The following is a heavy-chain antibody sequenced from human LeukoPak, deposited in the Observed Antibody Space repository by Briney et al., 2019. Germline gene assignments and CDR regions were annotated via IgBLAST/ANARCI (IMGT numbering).Heavy chain of an antibody. CDR1: GGSFSDYY. J-gene: IGHJ6*03. CDR2: INHSGST. CDR3: ARTNYGGNSIYYYYMDV. Sequence: SETLSLTCAVYGGSFSDYYWNWIRQPPGKGLEWIGEINHSGSTNYNPSLKSRVTMSVDTFKNQFSLTLSSVTAADTAVYYCARTNYGGNSIYYYYMDVWGKGTTVTVSS. D-gene: IGHD4-23*01. V-gene: IGHV4-34*01.